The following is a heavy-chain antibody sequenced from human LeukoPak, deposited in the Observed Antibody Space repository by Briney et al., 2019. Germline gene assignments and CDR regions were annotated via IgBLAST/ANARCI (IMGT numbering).Heavy chain of an antibody. CDR1: GYTFTNYA. CDR3: ARDRVHSGYDFDN. D-gene: IGHD5-12*01. CDR2: ISGYNGNT. Sequence: GASVKVSCKASGYTFTNYAITWVRQAPGQGLEYMGWISGYNGNTQYAQNFHGRVTMTTDTSTTTDYMELKRLISDDTGVYFCARDRVHSGYDFDNWGQGTLVTVSS. J-gene: IGHJ4*02. V-gene: IGHV1-18*01.